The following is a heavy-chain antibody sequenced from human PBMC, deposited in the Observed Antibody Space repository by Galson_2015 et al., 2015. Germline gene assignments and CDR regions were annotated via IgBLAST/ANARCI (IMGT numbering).Heavy chain of an antibody. CDR2: VNAANGNT. D-gene: IGHD6-19*01. V-gene: IGHV1-3*01. CDR1: GYTFTGYA. Sequence: SVKVSCKAPGYTFTGYAVHWLRQAPGQNLEWMGWVNAANGNTQYSQKFQGRVTITRDTSATTAYVELSSLRPEDTAIHYCARDRGGSGDFDFWGQGTLVTVSS. J-gene: IGHJ4*02. CDR3: ARDRGGSGDFDF.